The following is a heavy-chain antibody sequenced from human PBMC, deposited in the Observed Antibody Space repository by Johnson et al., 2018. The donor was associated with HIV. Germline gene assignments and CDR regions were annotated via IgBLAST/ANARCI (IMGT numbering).Heavy chain of an antibody. Sequence: EVQLVESGGGLVQPGGSLRLSCAASRFTFSRYWMRWVRQAPGKGLEWVANINQDGSEKYYVDSVKGRFTISRDNAKNSLYLQMNSLRAEDTALYYCARGGVMWGRVVLGEKGGAFDIWGQGTMVTVSS. D-gene: IGHD3-16*01. V-gene: IGHV3-7*01. CDR1: RFTFSRYW. J-gene: IGHJ3*02. CDR3: ARGGVMWGRVVLGEKGGAFDI. CDR2: INQDGSEK.